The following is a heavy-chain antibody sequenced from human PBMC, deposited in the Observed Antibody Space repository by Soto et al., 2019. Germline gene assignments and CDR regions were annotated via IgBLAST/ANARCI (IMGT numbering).Heavy chain of an antibody. Sequence: KPSETLSLTCTVSGGSISSSSYYWGWIRQPPGKGLEWIGSIYYSGSTYYNPSLKSRVTISVDTSKNQFSLKLSSVTAADTAVYYCASRYSGGWREVGYFDYWGQGTLVTVSS. D-gene: IGHD6-19*01. J-gene: IGHJ4*02. CDR2: IYYSGST. V-gene: IGHV4-39*01. CDR3: ASRYSGGWREVGYFDY. CDR1: GGSISSSSYY.